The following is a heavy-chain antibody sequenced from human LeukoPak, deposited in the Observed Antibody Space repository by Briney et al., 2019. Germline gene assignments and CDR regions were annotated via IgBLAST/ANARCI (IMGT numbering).Heavy chain of an antibody. J-gene: IGHJ4*02. CDR2: IGYDGNNK. CDR3: AKSAVPAAIRTAFDY. Sequence: GGSLRLSCAASGFTFSSYGMHWVRQAPGKGLEWVGVIGYDGNNKYYADSVKGRFTISRDNSKNTLYLQMNSLRAEDTAVYYCAKSAVPAAIRTAFDYWGQGTLVTVSS. CDR1: GFTFSSYG. D-gene: IGHD2-2*02. V-gene: IGHV3-30*18.